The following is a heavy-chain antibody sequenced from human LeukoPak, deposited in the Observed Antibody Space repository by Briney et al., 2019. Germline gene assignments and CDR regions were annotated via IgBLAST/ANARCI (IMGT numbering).Heavy chain of an antibody. CDR2: IYYSGST. D-gene: IGHD6-6*01. V-gene: IGHV4-59*01. CDR3: ARGLDSSSPSFDY. J-gene: IGHJ4*02. Sequence: SETLSLTCAVYGGSFSGYYRSWIRQPPGKGLEWIGYIYYSGSTNYNPSLKSRVTISVDTSKNQFSLKLSSVTAADTAVYYCARGLDSSSPSFDYWGQGTLVTVSS. CDR1: GGSFSGYY.